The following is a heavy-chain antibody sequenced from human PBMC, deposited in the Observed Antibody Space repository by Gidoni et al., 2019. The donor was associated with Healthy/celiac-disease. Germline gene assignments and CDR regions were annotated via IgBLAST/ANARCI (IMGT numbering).Heavy chain of an antibody. V-gene: IGHV3-33*01. Sequence: QVQLVESGGGVVQPGRSLRLSCAASGFTFSRYGMHWVRQAPGKGLEWVAVILYDGSNKYYADSVKGRFTISIDNSKNTLYLQMNSLRAEDTAVYYCARDGGGPYTIAARPRNAFDIWGQGTMVTVSS. CDR1: GFTFSRYG. CDR3: ARDGGGPYTIAARPRNAFDI. J-gene: IGHJ3*02. CDR2: ILYDGSNK. D-gene: IGHD6-6*01.